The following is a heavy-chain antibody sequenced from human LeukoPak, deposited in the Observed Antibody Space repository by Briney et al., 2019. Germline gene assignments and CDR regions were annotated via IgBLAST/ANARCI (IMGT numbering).Heavy chain of an antibody. CDR2: IWSDSSNS. V-gene: IGHV3-33*01. CDR1: GFTFSSYT. J-gene: IGHJ4*02. CDR3: TRDNLAWRHYFDS. Sequence: GGSLGLSCAASGFTFSSYTMHWVRQAPGKGLEWVALIWSDSSNSGYAVSVKGRFTISRDNSKNTLSLQMNSLRAEDTAIYYCTRDNLAWRHYFDSWGQGTLVSVSS.